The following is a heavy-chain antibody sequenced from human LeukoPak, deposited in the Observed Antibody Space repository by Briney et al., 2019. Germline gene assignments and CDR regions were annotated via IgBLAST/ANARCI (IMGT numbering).Heavy chain of an antibody. CDR2: INQDGSEK. V-gene: IGHV3-7*01. Sequence: GSLRLSCAASAFTFSSYWMSWVRQAPGKGLEWVANINQDGSEKYYVDSVKGRFTISRDNAKNSLYLQMNSLRAEDTAVYYCARNRITMVRGSTVNWFDPWGQGTLVTVSS. D-gene: IGHD3-10*01. J-gene: IGHJ5*02. CDR1: AFTFSSYW. CDR3: ARNRITMVRGSTVNWFDP.